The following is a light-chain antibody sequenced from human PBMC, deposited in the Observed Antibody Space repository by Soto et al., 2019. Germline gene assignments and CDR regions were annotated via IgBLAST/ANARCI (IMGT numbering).Light chain of an antibody. CDR3: AVWDDSLSAEV. CDR1: SSNIGKNY. J-gene: IGLJ3*02. CDR2: RNN. V-gene: IGLV1-47*01. Sequence: QLVLTQPPSASGTPGQRVTISCSGSSSNIGKNYVYWYQQFPGAAPKLLISRNNQRPSGVPDRFSGSKSGTSASLAISGLRSEDEAEYYCAVWDDSLSAEVFGGGTKLTVL.